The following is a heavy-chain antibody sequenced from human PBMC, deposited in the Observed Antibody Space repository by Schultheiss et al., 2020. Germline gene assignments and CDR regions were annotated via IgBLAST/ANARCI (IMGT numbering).Heavy chain of an antibody. CDR2: IYNGGGT. V-gene: IGHV3-66*01. Sequence: GGSLRLSCAASGFTFSSYAMSWVRQAPGKGLEWVSVIYNGGGTDYADSVKGRFTISRDASKNTLFLQMNSLRVEDTAVYYCARDRDFDFWSGGGGFDYWGQGTLVTVSS. J-gene: IGHJ4*02. CDR3: ARDRDFDFWSGGGGFDY. D-gene: IGHD3-3*01. CDR1: GFTFSSYA.